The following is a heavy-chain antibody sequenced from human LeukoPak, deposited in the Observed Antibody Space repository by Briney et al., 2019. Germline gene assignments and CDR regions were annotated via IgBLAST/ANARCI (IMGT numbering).Heavy chain of an antibody. J-gene: IGHJ6*02. CDR1: GGSFSGYY. Sequence: PSETLSLTCAVYGGSFSGYYWSWIRQPPGKGLEWIGEINHSGSTNYNPSLKSRVTISVDTSKNQFSLKLSSVTAADTAVYYCARDRATNYYYGMDVWGQGTTVTVSS. V-gene: IGHV4-34*01. CDR2: INHSGST. CDR3: ARDRATNYYYGMDV. D-gene: IGHD5-24*01.